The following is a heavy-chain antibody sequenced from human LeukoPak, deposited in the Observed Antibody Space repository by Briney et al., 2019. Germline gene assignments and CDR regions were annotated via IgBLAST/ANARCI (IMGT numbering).Heavy chain of an antibody. CDR1: GFTFSSYA. Sequence: PGRSLSLSCAASGFTFSSYAMHWVRQAPGKGLEWVAVISYDGSNKYYADSVKGRFAISRDNSKSTLYLQMNSLRAEDTAVNYCAKDPRITTIVGLYYFDYWGQGTLVTVSS. J-gene: IGHJ4*02. V-gene: IGHV3-30*18. CDR2: ISYDGSNK. CDR3: AKDPRITTIVGLYYFDY. D-gene: IGHD3-22*01.